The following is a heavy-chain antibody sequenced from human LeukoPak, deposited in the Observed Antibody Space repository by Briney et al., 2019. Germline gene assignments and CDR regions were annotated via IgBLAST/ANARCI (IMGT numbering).Heavy chain of an antibody. CDR3: TRDVPRSSGYPDN. CDR1: GGSISSGDYF. D-gene: IGHD3-22*01. J-gene: IGHJ4*02. Sequence: PSETLSLTCTVSGGSISSGDYFWSWIRQHPGKGLEWIGYIYYSGSTYYNPSLKSRVAISVDTSKNQFSLTVSSGTAADTAVYYCTRDVPRSSGYPDNWGQGTLVTVSS. V-gene: IGHV4-31*03. CDR2: IYYSGST.